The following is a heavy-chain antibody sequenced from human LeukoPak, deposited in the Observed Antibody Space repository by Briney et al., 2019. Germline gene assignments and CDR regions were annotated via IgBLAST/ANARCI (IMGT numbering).Heavy chain of an antibody. Sequence: GGSLRLSCAASGFTFSSCAMSWVRQAPGKGLEWVSAISGSGDSTYYADSVKGRFTISRDNSKNTLYLQMNSLRAEDTAVYYCASHHYYDSSGLDDYFDYWGQGTLVTVSS. CDR2: ISGSGDST. CDR3: ASHHYYDSSGLDDYFDY. V-gene: IGHV3-23*01. CDR1: GFTFSSCA. D-gene: IGHD3-22*01. J-gene: IGHJ4*02.